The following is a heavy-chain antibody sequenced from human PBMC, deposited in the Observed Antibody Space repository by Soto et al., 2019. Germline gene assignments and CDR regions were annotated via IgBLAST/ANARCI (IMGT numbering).Heavy chain of an antibody. J-gene: IGHJ4*02. CDR3: TRHGAVAGIGY. V-gene: IGHV3-73*01. Sequence: GGSLRLSCAASGFTFSSAWINWVRQASGKGLEWVGRIRSKANSYATAYTASVKGRFTISRDDSKNTAYLQMNSLKTEDTAVYYCTRHGAVAGIGYWGQGTLVTVSS. CDR2: IRSKANSYAT. D-gene: IGHD6-13*01. CDR1: GFTFSSAW.